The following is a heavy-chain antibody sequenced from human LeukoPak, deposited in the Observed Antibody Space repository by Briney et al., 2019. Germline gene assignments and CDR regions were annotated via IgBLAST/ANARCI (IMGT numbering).Heavy chain of an antibody. V-gene: IGHV3-33*01. CDR2: IWYDGSNK. CDR3: ARGKHYFDY. CDR1: GFTFSSYG. J-gene: IGHJ4*02. Sequence: GGSLRLSCAASGFTFSSYGMHWVRQAPGKGLEWMAVIWYDGSNKYYADSVKGRFTISRDNSKNTLYLQMNSLRAEDTAVYYYARGKHYFDYWGQGTLVTVSS.